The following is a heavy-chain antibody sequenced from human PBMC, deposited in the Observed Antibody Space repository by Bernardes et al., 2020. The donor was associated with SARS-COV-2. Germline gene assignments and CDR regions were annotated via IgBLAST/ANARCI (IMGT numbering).Heavy chain of an antibody. CDR2: ISGSGFTT. CDR3: AKVSGGWLGEIPQPTYYYGMDV. J-gene: IGHJ6*02. Sequence: GGSLRLSCAASGFTITTNAMAWVRQAPGKGLEWVSTISGSGFTTYYADSVKGRFTISRDNSKNTLYLQMNSLRVEDTAVYYCAKVSGGWLGEIPQPTYYYGMDVWGQGTTVTVSS. D-gene: IGHD3-10*01. CDR1: GFTITTNA. V-gene: IGHV3-23*01.